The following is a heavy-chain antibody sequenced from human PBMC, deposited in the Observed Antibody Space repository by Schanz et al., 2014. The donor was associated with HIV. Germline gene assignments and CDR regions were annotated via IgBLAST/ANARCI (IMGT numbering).Heavy chain of an antibody. V-gene: IGHV3-23*01. J-gene: IGHJ3*02. CDR1: GFTFSSYT. CDR2: IGGSRGGT. D-gene: IGHD3-16*01. CDR3: AQMGAFAAFDI. Sequence: EVQLLESGGGLVQPGGSLRLSCAASGFTFSSYTMTWVRQAPGKGLEWVSGIGGSRGGTYYTDSVKGRFTISRDNSRNTLFLQMDSLRVDDTAVYYCAQMGAFAAFDIWGHGTVVTVSS.